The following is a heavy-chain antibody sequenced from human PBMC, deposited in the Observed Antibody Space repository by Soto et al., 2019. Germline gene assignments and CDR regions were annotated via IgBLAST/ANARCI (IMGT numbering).Heavy chain of an antibody. V-gene: IGHV3-23*01. Sequence: HPGGSLRLSCAASGFTFSSYAMSWVRQAPGKGLEWVSAISGSGGSTYYADSVKGRFTISRDNSKNTLYLQMNSLRAEDTAVYYCAKAGNLATKPLYFDYWGQGTLVTVSS. CDR2: ISGSGGST. CDR3: AKAGNLATKPLYFDY. D-gene: IGHD1-26*01. J-gene: IGHJ4*02. CDR1: GFTFSSYA.